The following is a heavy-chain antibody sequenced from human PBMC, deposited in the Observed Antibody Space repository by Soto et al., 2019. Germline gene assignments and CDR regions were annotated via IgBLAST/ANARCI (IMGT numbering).Heavy chain of an antibody. D-gene: IGHD3-22*01. CDR1: GITISNYP. Sequence: EVQLLESGGGLVQAGGSLRLSCAASGITISNYPMSWVRQAPGKGLDWVSGISGSGDRTYYADSAKGRFTISKDISKNSLSLQLDSLGVVDTAVYFCVKDDGGYPSTAPHWGQGTLVTVSS. CDR3: VKDDGGYPSTAPH. CDR2: ISGSGDRT. J-gene: IGHJ4*02. V-gene: IGHV3-23*01.